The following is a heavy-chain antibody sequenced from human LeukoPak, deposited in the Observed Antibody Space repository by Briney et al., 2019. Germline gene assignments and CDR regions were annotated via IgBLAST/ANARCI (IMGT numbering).Heavy chain of an antibody. CDR3: ARGQRGYSYLVYYYGMDV. CDR2: MNPNSGNT. Sequence: GASVKVSCKASGYTFTSYDINWVRQATGQGLEWMGWMNPNSGNTGYAQKFQGRVTMTRNTSISTAYMELSSLRSEDTAVYYCARGQRGYSYLVYYYGMDVWGQGTTVTVSS. D-gene: IGHD5-18*01. CDR1: GYTFTSYD. J-gene: IGHJ6*02. V-gene: IGHV1-8*01.